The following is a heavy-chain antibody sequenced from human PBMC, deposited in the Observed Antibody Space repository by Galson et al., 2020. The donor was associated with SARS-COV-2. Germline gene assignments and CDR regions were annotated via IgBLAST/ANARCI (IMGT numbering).Heavy chain of an antibody. J-gene: IGHJ4*02. V-gene: IGHV4-61*05. Sequence: SETLSLTCTVSGGSISSSSYYWGWIRQPPGKGLEWIGYIYYSGSTNYNPSLKSRVTISVDTSKNQFPLKLSSVTAADTAVYYCARGFDYWGQGTLVTVSS. CDR2: IYYSGST. CDR1: GGSISSSSYY. CDR3: ARGFDY.